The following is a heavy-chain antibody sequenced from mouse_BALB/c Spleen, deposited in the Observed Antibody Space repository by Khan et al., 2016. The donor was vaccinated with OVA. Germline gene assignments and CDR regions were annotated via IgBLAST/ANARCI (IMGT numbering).Heavy chain of an antibody. D-gene: IGHD1-1*01. J-gene: IGHJ2*01. Sequence: EVQLQESGPGLVKPSQSLSLTCTVTGYSITSDYAWNWIRQFPGNKLEWMGYISYSGDTAYNPSLKSRISITRDTSKNQFFLQLNSVTTEDTATEYGASMILYYYGSNFERYYFDYWGQGTTLTVSS. V-gene: IGHV3-2*02. CDR2: ISYSGDT. CDR3: ASMILYYYGSNFERYYFDY. CDR1: GYSITSDYA.